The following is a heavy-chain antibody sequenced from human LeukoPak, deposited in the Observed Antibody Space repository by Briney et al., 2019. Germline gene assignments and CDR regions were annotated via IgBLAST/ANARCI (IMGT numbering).Heavy chain of an antibody. CDR2: INPNSGGT. J-gene: IGHJ4*02. CDR3: ARYGDYDILTGSREFDY. CDR1: GYTFTGYY. V-gene: IGHV1-2*02. D-gene: IGHD3-9*01. Sequence: ASVKVSCKASGYTFTGYYMHWVRQAPGQGLERMGWINPNSGGTNYAQKFQGGVTMTRDTSISTAYMELSRLRSDDTAVYYCARYGDYDILTGSREFDYWGQGTLVTVSS.